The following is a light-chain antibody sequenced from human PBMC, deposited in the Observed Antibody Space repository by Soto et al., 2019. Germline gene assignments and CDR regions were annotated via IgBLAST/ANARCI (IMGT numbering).Light chain of an antibody. CDR3: QQYGSSTGT. J-gene: IGKJ1*01. Sequence: EIVLTQSPGTLSLSPGERATLSCRASQSVSSSYLAWYQQKPGQAPRLLIYGASSRATGIPDRFSGSGSGTDFTLTISRLEPEDLAVYDCQQYGSSTGTFGQGTKVGIK. CDR2: GAS. V-gene: IGKV3-20*01. CDR1: QSVSSSY.